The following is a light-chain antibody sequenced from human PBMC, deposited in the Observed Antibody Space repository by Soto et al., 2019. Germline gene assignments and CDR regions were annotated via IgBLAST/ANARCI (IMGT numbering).Light chain of an antibody. CDR3: LQDYHYPRT. CDR1: QGIRNH. J-gene: IGKJ1*01. CDR2: GAS. Sequence: IQMTQSPSTLSASVGDRVTITCRVSQGIRNHLGWYQQKPGNAPKLLIYGASTLQDGVPSRFSGNGSATDFTLTITSLQPEDFATYYCLQDYHYPRTFGQGTKVDIK. V-gene: IGKV1-6*01.